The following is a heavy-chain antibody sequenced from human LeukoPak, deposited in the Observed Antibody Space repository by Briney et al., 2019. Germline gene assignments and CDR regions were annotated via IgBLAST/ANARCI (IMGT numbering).Heavy chain of an antibody. Sequence: GGSPRLSCAASGFTFSSYEMNWVRQAPGKGLEWVANIDPDGSHQYYVDSVKGRFTISKDNAKNSLYLQMNSLRAEDTAVYYCARGGGRREDYWGQGALVTVSS. V-gene: IGHV3-7*01. CDR2: IDPDGSHQ. D-gene: IGHD2-15*01. CDR3: ARGGGRREDY. J-gene: IGHJ4*02. CDR1: GFTFSSYE.